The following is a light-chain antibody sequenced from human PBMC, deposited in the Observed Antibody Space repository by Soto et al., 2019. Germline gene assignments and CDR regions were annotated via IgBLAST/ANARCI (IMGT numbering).Light chain of an antibody. CDR1: QSISSW. J-gene: IGKJ4*01. CDR3: QQYNSYPLT. CDR2: DAS. V-gene: IGKV1-5*01. Sequence: DIQMTQSPSTLSASVGDRVTITCRASQSISSWLAWYQQKPGKAPKLLIYDASSLESGVPSRFSGSGSGTEFTLSISSLQPDYFATYYCQQYNSYPLTFGGGTKVEIK.